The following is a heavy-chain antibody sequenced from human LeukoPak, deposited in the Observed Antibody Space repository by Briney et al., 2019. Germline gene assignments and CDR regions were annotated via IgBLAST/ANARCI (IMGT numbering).Heavy chain of an antibody. J-gene: IGHJ4*02. CDR1: GGTFSSYA. V-gene: IGHV1-2*02. D-gene: IGHD6-13*01. CDR3: ARDSSSWQEFDY. Sequence: ASVKVSCKASGGTFSSYAISWVRQAPGQGLEWMGWINPNSGGTNYAQKFQGRVTMTRDTSISTAYMELSRLRSDDTAVYYCARDSSSWQEFDYWGQGTLVTVSS. CDR2: INPNSGGT.